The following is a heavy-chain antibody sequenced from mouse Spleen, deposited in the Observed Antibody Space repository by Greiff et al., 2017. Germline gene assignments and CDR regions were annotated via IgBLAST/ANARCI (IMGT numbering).Heavy chain of an antibody. CDR1: GYTFTSYW. D-gene: IGHD4-1*01. V-gene: IGHV1-7*01. CDR3: ATGTLYWYFDV. Sequence: QVQLKQSGAELAKPGASVHLSCKASGYTFTSYWMHWVKQRPGHGLEWIGYINPSSGYTKYNQKFKDKATLTADKSSSTAYMQLSSLTYEDSAVYYCATGTLYWYFDVWGTGTTVTVSS. CDR2: INPSSGYT. J-gene: IGHJ1*03.